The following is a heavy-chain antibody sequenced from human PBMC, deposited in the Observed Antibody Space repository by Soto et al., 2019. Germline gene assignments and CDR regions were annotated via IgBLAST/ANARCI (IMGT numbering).Heavy chain of an antibody. CDR1: GGSFSGYY. D-gene: IGHD3-9*01. V-gene: IGHV4-34*01. Sequence: SEPLSLTCAVYGGSFSGYYWGWIRQPPGKGLEWIGSIYYSGSTNYNPSLKSRVTISVDTSKNQFSLKLSSVTAADTAVYYCARRGPYYDILTGYYIGDYFDYWGQGTLVTVSS. J-gene: IGHJ4*02. CDR2: IYYSGST. CDR3: ARRGPYYDILTGYYIGDYFDY.